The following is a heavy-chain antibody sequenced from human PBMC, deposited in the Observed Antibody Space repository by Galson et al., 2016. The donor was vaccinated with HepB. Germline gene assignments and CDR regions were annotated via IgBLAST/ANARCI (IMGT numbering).Heavy chain of an antibody. V-gene: IGHV6-1*01. Sequence: CAISGDSVSSNSAAWNWIRQSSSRGLEWLGRTYYRSKWYTDYAVSVKSRITINPDTSKNQFSLQLNSVTPEDTAVYFCARAHMSERLLGWLLTPYDAFDVWGLGTMVTVSS. CDR1: GDSVSSNSAA. CDR3: ARAHMSERLLGWLLTPYDAFDV. CDR2: TYYRSKWYT. D-gene: IGHD3-3*01. J-gene: IGHJ3*01.